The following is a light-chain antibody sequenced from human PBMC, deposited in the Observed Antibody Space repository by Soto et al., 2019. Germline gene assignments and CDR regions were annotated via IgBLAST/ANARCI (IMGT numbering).Light chain of an antibody. CDR3: QQYTIWPSWT. V-gene: IGKV3-15*01. CDR2: GAS. CDR1: QSVGSF. Sequence: EKVMTQSPATLSMSPGERATLSCRASQSVGSFLAWYQQKPGQAPRLLIYGASTRATGIPARFSGSGSGTEFTLTISSLQSEDFAVYYCQQYTIWPSWTFGQGTKVE. J-gene: IGKJ1*01.